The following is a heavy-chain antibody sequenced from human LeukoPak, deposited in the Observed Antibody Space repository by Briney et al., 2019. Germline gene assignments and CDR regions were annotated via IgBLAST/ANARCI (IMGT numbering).Heavy chain of an antibody. CDR1: GYTFTSYG. Sequence: ASVKVSCKASGYTFTSYGISWVRQAPGQGLEWMGWISAYNGNTNYAQKLQGRVTMTTDTSTSTAYMELRSLRSDDTAVYYCARDLRSTRSGSLTMAWVHWGQGTLVTVSS. CDR2: ISAYNGNT. D-gene: IGHD3-3*01. CDR3: ARDLRSTRSGSLTMAWVH. V-gene: IGHV1-18*01. J-gene: IGHJ4*02.